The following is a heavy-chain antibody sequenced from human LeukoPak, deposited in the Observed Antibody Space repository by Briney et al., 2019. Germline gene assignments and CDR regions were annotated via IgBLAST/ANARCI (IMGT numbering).Heavy chain of an antibody. J-gene: IGHJ5*02. Sequence: SVKVSCKASGGTFSSYAISWVRQAPGQGLEWMGGIIPIFGTANYAQKFQGRVTITADESTSTAYMELSSLRSDDTAVYYCARDGPYATNWFDPWGQGTLVTVSS. CDR2: IIPIFGTA. D-gene: IGHD2-2*01. V-gene: IGHV1-69*13. CDR3: ARDGPYATNWFDP. CDR1: GGTFSSYA.